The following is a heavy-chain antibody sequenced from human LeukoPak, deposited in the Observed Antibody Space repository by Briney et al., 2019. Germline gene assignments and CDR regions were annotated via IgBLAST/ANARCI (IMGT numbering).Heavy chain of an antibody. V-gene: IGHV3-21*01. CDR1: GFTFSSYS. Sequence: PGGSLRLSCAASGFTFSSYSMNWVRQAPGKGLEWVSSISSSSSYTYYADSVKGRFTISRDNAKNSLYLQMNSLRAEDTAVYYCANSPKALGYCSSTSCYGWGQGTLVTVSS. CDR2: ISSSSSYT. CDR3: ANSPKALGYCSSTSCYG. D-gene: IGHD2-2*01. J-gene: IGHJ4*02.